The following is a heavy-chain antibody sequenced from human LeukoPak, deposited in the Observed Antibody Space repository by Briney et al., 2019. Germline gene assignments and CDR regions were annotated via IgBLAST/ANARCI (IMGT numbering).Heavy chain of an antibody. CDR3: ARLGSRGDF. J-gene: IGHJ4*02. V-gene: IGHV1-8*01. Sequence: GASVKVSCKASGYTFSTYDINWVRRATGQGLEWMGWMNPNSGNTGYAQKFQGRVIMTRNTSINTAYMELSSLRFDDTAFYYCARLGSRGDFWGQGTLVTVSS. CDR1: GYTFSTYD. CDR2: MNPNSGNT. D-gene: IGHD3-10*01.